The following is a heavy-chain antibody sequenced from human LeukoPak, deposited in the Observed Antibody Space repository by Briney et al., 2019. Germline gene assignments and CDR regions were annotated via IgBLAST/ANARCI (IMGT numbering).Heavy chain of an antibody. J-gene: IGHJ1*01. V-gene: IGHV3-9*01. CDR3: AKDIEVVPAAPRGYFQH. CDR1: GFTFDDYA. D-gene: IGHD2-2*01. CDR2: VSWNSGSI. Sequence: GGSLRLSCAASGFTFDDYAMHWVRRAPGKGLEWVSGVSWNSGSIGYADSVKGRFTISRDNAKNSLYLQMNSLRAEDTALYYCAKDIEVVPAAPRGYFQHWGQGTLVTVSS.